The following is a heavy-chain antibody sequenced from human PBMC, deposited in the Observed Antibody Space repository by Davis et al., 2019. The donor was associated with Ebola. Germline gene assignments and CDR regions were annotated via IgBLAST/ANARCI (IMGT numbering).Heavy chain of an antibody. CDR1: GYNFARYW. CDR2: IYPGDSDT. Sequence: GESLKISCKGSGYNFARYWIGWVRQMPDKGLELMGIIYPGDSDTRYSPSFQGQVTLSAVKYSATAYLQWRSLKASDTAMYFCARQGGGSGRLTSFDYWGQGTLITVSS. V-gene: IGHV5-51*01. D-gene: IGHD1-26*01. J-gene: IGHJ4*02. CDR3: ARQGGGSGRLTSFDY.